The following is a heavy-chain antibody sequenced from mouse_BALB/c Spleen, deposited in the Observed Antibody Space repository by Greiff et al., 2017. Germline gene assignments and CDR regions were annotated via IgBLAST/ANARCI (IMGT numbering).Heavy chain of an antibody. Sequence: QVQLQQSGAELARPGASVKLSCKASGYTFTSYWMQWVKQRPGQGLEWIGAIYPGDGDTRYTQKFKGKATLTADKSSSTAYMQLSSLASEDSAVYYCAREEKLTTVVDYWGQGTTLTVSS. J-gene: IGHJ2*01. CDR1: GYTFTSYW. D-gene: IGHD1-1*01. CDR3: AREEKLTTVVDY. V-gene: IGHV1-87*01. CDR2: IYPGDGDT.